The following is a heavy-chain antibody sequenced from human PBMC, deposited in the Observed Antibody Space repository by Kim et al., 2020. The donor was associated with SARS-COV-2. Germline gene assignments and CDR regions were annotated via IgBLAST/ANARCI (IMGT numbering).Heavy chain of an antibody. J-gene: IGHJ4*02. V-gene: IGHV4-34*01. D-gene: IGHD6-13*01. CDR2: ST. CDR3: ARGGSSWYGY. Sequence: STNYTPSLKSRVTISVDTSKNQFSLKLSSVTAADTAVYYCARGGSSWYGYWGQGTLVTVSS.